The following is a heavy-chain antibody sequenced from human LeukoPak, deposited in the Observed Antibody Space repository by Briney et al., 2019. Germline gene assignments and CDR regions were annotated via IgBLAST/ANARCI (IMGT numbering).Heavy chain of an antibody. CDR3: ARDYFDH. CDR1: GFTFSSYW. Sequence: GGSLRLSCAASGFTFSSYWMSWVHQAPGKGLEWVANIKQDGSEIYYVDSVKGRFTISRDNTRNSLYLQMNSLTAEDSAVYYCARDYFDHWGQGTLVTVSS. CDR2: IKQDGSEI. J-gene: IGHJ4*02. V-gene: IGHV3-7*05.